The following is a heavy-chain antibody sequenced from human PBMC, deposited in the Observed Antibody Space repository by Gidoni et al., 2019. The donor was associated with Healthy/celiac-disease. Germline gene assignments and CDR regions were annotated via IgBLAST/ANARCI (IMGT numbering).Heavy chain of an antibody. J-gene: IGHJ3*02. CDR1: GGAISSGGYS. D-gene: IGHD1-1*01. Sequence: QLQLQESGSGLVQPSQTLSLTCAVSGGAISSGGYSWSWIRQPPGKGLEWIGYIYHSGSTYYNPSLKSRVTISVDRSKNQFSLKLSSVTAADTAVYYCARSSDSGAFDIWGQGTMVTVSS. V-gene: IGHV4-30-2*01. CDR2: IYHSGST. CDR3: ARSSDSGAFDI.